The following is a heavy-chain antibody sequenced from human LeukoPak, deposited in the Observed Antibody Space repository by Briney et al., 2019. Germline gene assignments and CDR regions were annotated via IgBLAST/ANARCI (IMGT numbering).Heavy chain of an antibody. J-gene: IGHJ6*02. CDR3: XXXXXXXXXXXSRSTYYYYYYGMDV. V-gene: IGHV1-69*04. CDR1: GGTFSSYA. D-gene: IGHD1-1*01. CDR2: IIPILGIA. Sequence: SVKVSCKASGGTFSSYAISWVRQAPGQGLEWMGRIIPILGIANYAQKFQGRVTITADKSTSTAYMELSSLRSEDTAVYYCXXXXXXXXXXXSRSTYYYYYYGMDVWGQGTTVTVSS.